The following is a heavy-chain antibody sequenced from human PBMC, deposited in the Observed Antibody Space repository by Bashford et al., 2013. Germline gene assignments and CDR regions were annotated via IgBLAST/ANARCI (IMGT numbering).Heavy chain of an antibody. D-gene: IGHD6-6*01. CDR3: YLGGLVRFGSNH. V-gene: IGHV1-2*02. J-gene: IGHJ4*02. CDR2: INPNTGGT. Sequence: WVRQAPGQGLEWLGWINPNTGGTNYAQNFQGRVSMTRDTSISTAYMELSSLRSDDTAVYYCYLGGLVRFGSNHWGQGTLVTVSS.